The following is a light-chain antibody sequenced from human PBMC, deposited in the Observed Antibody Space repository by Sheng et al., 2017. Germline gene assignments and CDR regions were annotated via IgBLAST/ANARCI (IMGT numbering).Light chain of an antibody. CDR1: SSNIGSNT. CDR3: QSYDSSLSFWV. Sequence: QSVLTQPPSASGTPGQRVTISCSGSSSNIGSNTVNWYQQLPGTAPKLLIYSNNQRPSGVPDRFSGSKSGTSASLAITGLQAEDEADYYCQSYDSSLSFWVFGGGTKLTVV. CDR2: SNN. V-gene: IGLV1-44*01. J-gene: IGLJ3*02.